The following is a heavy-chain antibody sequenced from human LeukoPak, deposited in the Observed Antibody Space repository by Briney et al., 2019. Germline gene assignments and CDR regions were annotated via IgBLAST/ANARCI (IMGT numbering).Heavy chain of an antibody. Sequence: GGSLRLSCAASGFTFSSYSMNWVRQAPGKGMEWVSSISSSSSYIYYADSVKGRFTISRDNAKNSLYLQMNSLRAEDTAVYYCARLLWGGHAFDIWGQGTMVTVSS. CDR1: GFTFSSYS. V-gene: IGHV3-21*01. CDR3: ARLLWGGHAFDI. D-gene: IGHD3-16*01. CDR2: ISSSSSYI. J-gene: IGHJ3*02.